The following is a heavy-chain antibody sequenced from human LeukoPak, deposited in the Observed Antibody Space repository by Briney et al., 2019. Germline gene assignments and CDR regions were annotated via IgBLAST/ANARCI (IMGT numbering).Heavy chain of an antibody. D-gene: IGHD2-8*02. CDR3: ARLLGDAFDI. V-gene: IGHV4-59*01. Sequence: SETLSPTCTVSGGSISGYYWSWIRQPPGKGLEWIGYIYYSGSTNYNPSLKSRVTISVDTSKNQFSLKLSSVTAADTAVYYCARLLGDAFDIWGQGTMVTVSS. J-gene: IGHJ3*02. CDR2: IYYSGST. CDR1: GGSISGYY.